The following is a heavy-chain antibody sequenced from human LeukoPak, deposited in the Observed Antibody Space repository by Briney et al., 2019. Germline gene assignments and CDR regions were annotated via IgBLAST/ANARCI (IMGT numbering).Heavy chain of an antibody. V-gene: IGHV3-66*02. CDR3: ARDRREYSSSPGFWFDP. D-gene: IGHD6-6*01. Sequence: GGSLRLSCAASGFTVSSSYMSWVRQAPGKGLEWVSVIYSGGSTYYADSVKGRFTISRDNSKNTLYLQMNSLRAEDTAVYYCARDRREYSSSPGFWFDPWGQGTLVTVSS. J-gene: IGHJ5*02. CDR2: IYSGGST. CDR1: GFTVSSSY.